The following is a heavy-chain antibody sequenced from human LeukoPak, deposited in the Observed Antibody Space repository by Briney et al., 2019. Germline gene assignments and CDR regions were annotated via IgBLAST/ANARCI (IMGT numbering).Heavy chain of an antibody. CDR2: ISSSSSTI. CDR3: VREQTYYYYMDV. V-gene: IGHV3-48*01. CDR1: GFTFSSYS. Sequence: GGSLRLSCAASGFTFSSYSMNWVRQAPGKGLEWVSYISSSSSTIYYADSVKGRFTISRDNAKNSLYLQMNSLRVEDTAVFYCVREQTYYYYMDVWGKGTTVTVSS. J-gene: IGHJ6*03.